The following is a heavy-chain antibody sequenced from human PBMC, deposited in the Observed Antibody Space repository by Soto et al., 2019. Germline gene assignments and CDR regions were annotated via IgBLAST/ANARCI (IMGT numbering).Heavy chain of an antibody. J-gene: IGHJ4*02. V-gene: IGHV4-34*01. D-gene: IGHD3-3*01. CDR3: ARRGIFGVVINTKFDY. CDR1: GGSFSGYY. Sequence: QVQLQQWGAGLLKPSETLSLTCAVHGGSFSGYYWSWIRQPPGKGLEWLGEINHSGSTNYNPSLKSRVTISVDTSKNQFSLKLSSVTAADTAVYYCARRGIFGVVINTKFDYWGQGTLVTVSS. CDR2: INHSGST.